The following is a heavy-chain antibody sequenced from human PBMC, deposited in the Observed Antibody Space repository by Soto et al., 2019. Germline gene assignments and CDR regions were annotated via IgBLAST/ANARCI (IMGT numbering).Heavy chain of an antibody. CDR1: GYAFTTYG. V-gene: IGHV1-18*01. D-gene: IGHD1-1*01. CDR3: ARGRYGDY. CDR2: ISAHNGHT. J-gene: IGHJ4*02. Sequence: QVHLVQSGAEVKKPGASVKVSCQGSGYAFTTYGITWVRQAPGQGLEWMGWISAHNGHTNYAQKLQGRVTVPRDTSTSTAYMELRSLRYDDTAVYYCARGRYGDYWGQGALVTVSS.